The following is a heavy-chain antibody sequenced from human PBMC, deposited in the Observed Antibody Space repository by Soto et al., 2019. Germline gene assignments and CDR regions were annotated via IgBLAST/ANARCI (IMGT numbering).Heavy chain of an antibody. CDR3: ARGGYFYDSSGYPEYYFDY. D-gene: IGHD3-22*01. CDR1: GYSLTSHY. V-gene: IGHV1-46*03. Sequence: ASVKVSCKGIGYSLTSHYMHWVRQAPGQGLEWMGTIHPGGVNIAYAQKFQGRVTMTKDTSTSTVYMELTSLTSEDTAVYYCARGGYFYDSSGYPEYYFDYWGQGTLVTVSS. CDR2: IHPGGVNI. J-gene: IGHJ4*02.